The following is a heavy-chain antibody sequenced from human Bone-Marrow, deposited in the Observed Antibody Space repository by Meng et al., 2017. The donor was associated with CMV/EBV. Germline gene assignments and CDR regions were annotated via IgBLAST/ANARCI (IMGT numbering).Heavy chain of an antibody. CDR3: ASHSSGWYSHFDY. CDR1: GYSFTSYW. D-gene: IGHD6-19*01. CDR2: IYPGDSDT. Sequence: GGSLRLSCKGSGYSFTSYWIGWVRQMPGKGLEWMGIIYPGDSDTRYSPSFQGQVTISADKSISTAYLQWSSLKASDTAMYYCASHSSGWYSHFDYWGQGTLVTVSS. J-gene: IGHJ4*02. V-gene: IGHV5-51*01.